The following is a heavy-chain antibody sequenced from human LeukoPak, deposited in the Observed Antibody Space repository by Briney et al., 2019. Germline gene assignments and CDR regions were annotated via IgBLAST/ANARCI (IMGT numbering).Heavy chain of an antibody. CDR1: GGSISSSSYY. V-gene: IGHV4-61*05. CDR3: ANSNMVRGVIIRY. CDR2: IYHSGST. D-gene: IGHD3-10*01. Sequence: PSETLSLTCTVSGGSISSSSYYWGWIRQPPGKGLEWIGYIYHSGSTNYNPSLKSRVTISIDTSKNQFSLKLNSVTAADTAVYYCANSNMVRGVIIRYWGQGTLVTVSS. J-gene: IGHJ4*02.